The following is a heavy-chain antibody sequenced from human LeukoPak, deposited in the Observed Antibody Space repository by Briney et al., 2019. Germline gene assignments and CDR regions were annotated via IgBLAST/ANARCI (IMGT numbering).Heavy chain of an antibody. CDR2: INSDGSST. CDR3: AKVTAVASTGALDY. CDR1: GCTFSSYW. J-gene: IGHJ4*02. D-gene: IGHD6-19*01. Sequence: GGSLTLSCAASGCTFSSYWMLWVRQAPGKGLVWVSCINSDGSSTNYAYSVNGRFTISRDNAKNTLYLQMNSLTADDTAVYYCAKVTAVASTGALDYWGQGTLVTVSS. V-gene: IGHV3-74*01.